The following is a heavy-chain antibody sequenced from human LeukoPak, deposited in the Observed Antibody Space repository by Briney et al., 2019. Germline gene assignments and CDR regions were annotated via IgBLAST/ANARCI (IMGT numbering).Heavy chain of an antibody. V-gene: IGHV4-34*01. D-gene: IGHD3-9*01. CDR2: INHSGST. J-gene: IGHJ4*02. CDR1: GGSFSGYH. CDR3: ARSLYNDILTGYPAGYFDY. Sequence: SETLSLTCAVYGGSFSGYHWSWIRQPPGKGLEWIGEINHSGSTNYNPSLKSRVTISVDTSKNQFSLKLSSVTAADTAVYYCARSLYNDILTGYPAGYFDYWGQGTLVTVSS.